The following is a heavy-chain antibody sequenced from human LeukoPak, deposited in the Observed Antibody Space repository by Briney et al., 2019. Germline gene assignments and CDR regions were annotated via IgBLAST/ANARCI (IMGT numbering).Heavy chain of an antibody. Sequence: ASVKVSCKASGYTFTGYYMHWVRQAPGQGLEWMGWINPNSGGTNYAQKFQGRVTMTSDTSISTAYMELSRLRSDDTAVYYCASIYDYVGGDYFDYWGQGTLVTVSS. J-gene: IGHJ4*02. CDR2: INPNSGGT. CDR1: GYTFTGYY. D-gene: IGHD3-16*01. V-gene: IGHV1-2*02. CDR3: ASIYDYVGGDYFDY.